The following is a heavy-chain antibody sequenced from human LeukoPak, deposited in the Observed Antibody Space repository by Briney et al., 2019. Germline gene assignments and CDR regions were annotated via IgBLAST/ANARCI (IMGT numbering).Heavy chain of an antibody. J-gene: IGHJ4*02. CDR2: INAGDGNT. CDR3: ASQPSRSSY. CDR1: GYTFSNHT. V-gene: IGHV1-3*01. D-gene: IGHD6-13*01. Sequence: ASVKVSCKASGYTFSNHTMHWVRQAPGQRLEWMGWINAGDGNTKYSQKLQDRVTITRDTSASTAYMELSSLRSEDTAVYYCASQPSRSSYWGQGTLLTVSS.